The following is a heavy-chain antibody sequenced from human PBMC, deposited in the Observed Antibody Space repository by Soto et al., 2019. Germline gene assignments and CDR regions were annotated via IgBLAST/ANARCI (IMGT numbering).Heavy chain of an antibody. J-gene: IGHJ6*02. D-gene: IGHD2-2*01. Sequence: GGSLRLSCAASGFTFSSYGMHWVRQAPGKGLEWVAVISYDGSNKYYADSVKGRFTISRDNSKNTLYLQMNSLRAEDTAVYYCAKGVVVPARDYYYYYGMDVWGQGTTVTVSS. V-gene: IGHV3-30*18. CDR1: GFTFSSYG. CDR2: ISYDGSNK. CDR3: AKGVVVPARDYYYYYGMDV.